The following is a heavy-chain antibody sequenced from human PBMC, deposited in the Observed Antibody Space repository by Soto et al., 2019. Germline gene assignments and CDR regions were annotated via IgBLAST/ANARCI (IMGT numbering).Heavy chain of an antibody. CDR3: AKGGVPAANSLYHDYYGMDV. D-gene: IGHD2-2*01. Sequence: EVQLLESGGGLVQPGGSLRLSCAASGFTFSTYAMTWVRQAPGKGLEWVSAISASAASTYTADSVKGRFTISRDNSKNTLYLKINSLRAEDTALYYCAKGGVPAANSLYHDYYGMDVWGQGTTVTVSS. CDR2: ISASAAST. J-gene: IGHJ6*02. CDR1: GFTFSTYA. V-gene: IGHV3-23*01.